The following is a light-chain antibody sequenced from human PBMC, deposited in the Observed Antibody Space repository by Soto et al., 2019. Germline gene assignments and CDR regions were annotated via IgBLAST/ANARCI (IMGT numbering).Light chain of an antibody. CDR3: LQHNTDWT. Sequence: DIQMTQSPSSLSASVGDRVTITCRASQDIREDLGWYQQKPGKAPERLIYGASNLQSGVPSRFSGSGSGTEFTLTISSLQPEDFATYYCLQHNTDWTFGQGTKVEIK. CDR1: QDIRED. J-gene: IGKJ1*01. V-gene: IGKV1-17*01. CDR2: GAS.